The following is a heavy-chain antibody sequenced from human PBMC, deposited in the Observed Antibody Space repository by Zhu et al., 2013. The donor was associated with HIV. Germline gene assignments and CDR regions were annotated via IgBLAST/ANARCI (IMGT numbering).Heavy chain of an antibody. Sequence: QVQLVQSGAEVKKPGASVKVSCKASGYTFTTYYLHWVRQAPGQGLEWMAIINPIDGNTRYAPKFQGRVSMTRDTSTNTVYMELSSLRSDDTAVYYCARDEDSSSSGFDFWGQGTLVTVSS. V-gene: IGHV1-46*01. D-gene: IGHD6-6*01. CDR1: GYTFTTYY. J-gene: IGHJ4*02. CDR2: INPIDGNT. CDR3: ARDEDSSSSGFDF.